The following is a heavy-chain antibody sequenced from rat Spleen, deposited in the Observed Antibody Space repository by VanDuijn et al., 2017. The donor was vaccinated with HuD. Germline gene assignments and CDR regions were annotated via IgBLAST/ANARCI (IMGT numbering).Heavy chain of an antibody. V-gene: IGHV2S12*01. CDR3: VRADRESYAHFDH. CDR1: GFSLTSNG. D-gene: IGHD1-12*01. J-gene: IGHJ2*01. CDR2: ISTGGNT. Sequence: QVQVKESGPGLVQPSQTLSLTCTVSGFSLTSNGVSWVRQPPGKGLEWIAAISTGGNTYYNSALRSRLSISRDTSKSQVLLKMTSLQTEDTATYYCVRADRESYAHFDHWGQGVMVTVSS.